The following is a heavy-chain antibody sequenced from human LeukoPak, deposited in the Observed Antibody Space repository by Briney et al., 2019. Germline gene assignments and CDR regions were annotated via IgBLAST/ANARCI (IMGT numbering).Heavy chain of an antibody. J-gene: IGHJ4*02. V-gene: IGHV3-30*18. CDR2: ISYDGSNK. D-gene: IGHD3-22*01. CDR3: AKHPSYYYDNSDSETEFDY. Sequence: PGGSLRLSCAASGFTFSSYGMHWVRQAPGKGLEWVAVISYDGSNKYYADSVKGRFTISRDNSKNTLYLQMNSLRAEDTAVYYCAKHPSYYYDNSDSETEFDYWGQGTLVTVSS. CDR1: GFTFSSYG.